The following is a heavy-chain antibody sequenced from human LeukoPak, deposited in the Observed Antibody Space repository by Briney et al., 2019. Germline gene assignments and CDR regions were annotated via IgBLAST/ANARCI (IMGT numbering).Heavy chain of an antibody. Sequence: SQTLSLTCAISGDSVSSNSAAWNWIRQSPSRGLEWLGRTYYRSKWYNDYAVSVKSRITINPDTSKNQFSLQLNSVTPEDTAVYYCARGYSSSPGTIPPDWYFDLWGRGTLVTVSS. J-gene: IGHJ2*01. V-gene: IGHV6-1*01. CDR2: TYYRSKWYN. D-gene: IGHD6-6*01. CDR3: ARGYSSSPGTIPPDWYFDL. CDR1: GDSVSSNSAA.